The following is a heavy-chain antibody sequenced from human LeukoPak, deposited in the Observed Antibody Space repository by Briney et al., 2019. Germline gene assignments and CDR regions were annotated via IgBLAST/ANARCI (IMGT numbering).Heavy chain of an antibody. J-gene: IGHJ4*02. CDR3: AKDRSVTIFGVVIIQ. CDR2: IRYDGGDK. Sequence: GGSLRLSCAASGFTFSSYAMHWVRQAPGKGPEWVAFIRYDGGDKYYGDSVKGRFTISRDNSKNTLYLQMNSLRAEDTAVYYCAKDRSVTIFGVVIIQWGQGTLVTVSS. V-gene: IGHV3-30*02. CDR1: GFTFSSYA. D-gene: IGHD3-3*01.